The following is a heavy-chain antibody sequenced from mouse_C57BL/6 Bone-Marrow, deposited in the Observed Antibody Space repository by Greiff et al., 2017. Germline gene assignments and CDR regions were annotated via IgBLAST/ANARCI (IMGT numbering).Heavy chain of an antibody. V-gene: IGHV1-52*01. CDR1: GYTFTSYW. D-gene: IGHD1-1*01. J-gene: IGHJ4*01. Sequence: VQLQQPGAELVRPGSSVKLSCKASGYTFTSYWMHWVKQRPIQGLEWIGNIDPSDSATHYNQKFKDKATLTVDKSSSTAYMQLSSLTSEDSAVYYCASYYGSSYNYAMDYWGQGTSVTVSS. CDR3: ASYYGSSYNYAMDY. CDR2: IDPSDSAT.